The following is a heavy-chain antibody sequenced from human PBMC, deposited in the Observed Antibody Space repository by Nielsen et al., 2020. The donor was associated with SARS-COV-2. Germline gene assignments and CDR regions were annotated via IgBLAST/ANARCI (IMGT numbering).Heavy chain of an antibody. CDR3: ASYGLRGNAFDI. CDR2: INPNSGGT. D-gene: IGHD5-12*01. Sequence: ASVKVSCKASGYTFTGYYMHWVRQAPGQGLEWMGWINPNSGGTNYAQMFQARVTMTRDTSISTAYMELSRLRSDDTAVYYCASYGLRGNAFDIWGQGTMVTVSS. V-gene: IGHV1-2*02. CDR1: GYTFTGYY. J-gene: IGHJ3*02.